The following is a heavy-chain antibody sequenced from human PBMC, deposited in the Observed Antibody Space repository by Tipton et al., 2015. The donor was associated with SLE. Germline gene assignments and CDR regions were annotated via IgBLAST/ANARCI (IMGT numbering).Heavy chain of an antibody. CDR1: GYTFTSYG. V-gene: IGHV1-18*01. J-gene: IGHJ3*02. CDR3: ARDHLSLGITGVRGGGAFDI. D-gene: IGHD3-10*01. Sequence: QSGPEVKKPGASVKVSCKASGYTFTSYGISWVRQAPGQGLEWMGWISAYNGNTNYAQKLQGRVTMTTDTSTSTAYMELRSLRSDDTAVYYGARDHLSLGITGVRGGGAFDIWGQGTMVTVSS. CDR2: ISAYNGNT.